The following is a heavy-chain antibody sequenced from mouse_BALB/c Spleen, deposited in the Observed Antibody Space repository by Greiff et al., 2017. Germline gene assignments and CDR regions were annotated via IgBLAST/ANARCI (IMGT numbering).Heavy chain of an antibody. CDR3: ARHEGLRRIFAY. D-gene: IGHD2-4*01. J-gene: IGHJ3*01. CDR1: GFTFSSYT. CDR2: ISNGGGST. Sequence: EVKLVESGGGLVQPGGSLKLSCAASGFTFSSYTMSWVRQTPEKRLEWVAYISNGGGSTYYPDTVKGRFTISRDNAKNTLYLQMSSLKSEDTAMYYCARHEGLRRIFAYWGQGTLVTVSA. V-gene: IGHV5-12-2*01.